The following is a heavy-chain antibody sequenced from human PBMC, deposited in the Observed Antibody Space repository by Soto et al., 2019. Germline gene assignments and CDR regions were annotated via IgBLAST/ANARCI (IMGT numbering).Heavy chain of an antibody. CDR1: GGTFSHYA. V-gene: IGHV1-69*06. CDR2: IVPVSGTT. D-gene: IGHD2-2*02. CDR3: TRARGYCSGTGCYSGF. Sequence: QVQLVQSGAEVKKPGSSVKVSCKSSGGTFSHYAITWVRQAPGQGLEWMGGIVPVSGTTDYAEKFRGRVTITADKITSTGYMELTSLQSDDTAVYYCTRARGYCSGTGCYSGFWGQGTLVTVSS. J-gene: IGHJ4*02.